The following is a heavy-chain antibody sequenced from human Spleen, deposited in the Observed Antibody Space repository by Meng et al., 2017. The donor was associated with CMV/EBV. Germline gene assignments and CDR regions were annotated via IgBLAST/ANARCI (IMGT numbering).Heavy chain of an antibody. Sequence: SETLSLTCAMSGGFISTYCWSWVRQPPGKGLEFIGCIFYSGNTKNKPSLKSRVTMSIDTSKNQFSLKLSSVTAADTAVYYCARECWGGDCSSDHWGQGTLVTVSS. V-gene: IGHV4-59*01. CDR2: IFYSGNT. CDR3: ARECWGGDCSSDH. D-gene: IGHD2-21*01. J-gene: IGHJ5*02. CDR1: GGFISTYC.